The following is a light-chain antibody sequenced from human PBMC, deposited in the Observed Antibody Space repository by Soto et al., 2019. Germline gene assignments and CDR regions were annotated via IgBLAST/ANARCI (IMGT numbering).Light chain of an antibody. V-gene: IGLV2-14*01. Sequence: QSALTQPASVSGSTGQSITISCTGTSSDIGTYDYVSWYQQYPGKAPKLMIYEVTNRPSGISNRFSGSKSGNTASLTISGLQAEDEADYYCISYSSTSAYVVFGGGTKVTVL. J-gene: IGLJ2*01. CDR2: EVT. CDR3: ISYSSTSAYVV. CDR1: SSDIGTYDY.